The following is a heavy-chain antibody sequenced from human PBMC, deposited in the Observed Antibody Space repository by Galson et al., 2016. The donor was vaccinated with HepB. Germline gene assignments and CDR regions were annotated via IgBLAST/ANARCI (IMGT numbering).Heavy chain of an antibody. Sequence: TLSLTCIVSGESVINDRYYWTWIRQPPGKGLEWIGCIDYSGSTNYSPSLKSRVTISLDASENQVSLRLSSVTAADTAIYYCARGRRTICNGSICYKDSYYYAMDVWGQGTTVAVSS. CDR3: ARGRRTICNGSICYKDSYYYAMDV. CDR1: GESVINDRYY. J-gene: IGHJ6*02. V-gene: IGHV4-61*01. CDR2: IDYSGST. D-gene: IGHD2-15*01.